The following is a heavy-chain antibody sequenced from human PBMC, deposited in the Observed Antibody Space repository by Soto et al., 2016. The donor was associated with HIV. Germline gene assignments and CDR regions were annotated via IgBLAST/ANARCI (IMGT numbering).Heavy chain of an antibody. J-gene: IGHJ6*02. V-gene: IGHV1-69*12. CDR1: GINFNNYA. D-gene: IGHD5-12*01. CDR2: VIPIFGTS. CDR3: ARTPLDLFSGDEAKSYYGLNV. Sequence: QVQLVQSGAEVRKPGSSVKISCKAHGINFNNYAFSWVRQAPGQGLEWMGGVIPIFGTSISAQKFQGRVTITAAGSTSTVYMALSSLTSDDTAFYYCARTPLDLFSGDEAKSYYGLNVWGQGTAVTVSS.